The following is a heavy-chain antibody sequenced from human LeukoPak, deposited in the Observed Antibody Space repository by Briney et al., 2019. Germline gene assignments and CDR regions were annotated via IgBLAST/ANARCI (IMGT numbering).Heavy chain of an antibody. CDR2: TRNKANSYTT. CDR1: GFTFSDHY. J-gene: IGHJ4*02. D-gene: IGHD2-15*01. Sequence: GGSLSLSCAASGFTFSDHYMDWVRQAPGKGLEWVGRTRNKANSYTTEDAASVRGRFTISRDDSKNSLYLQMNSLKTEDTAVYYCARGSRGIDYWGQGTLVTVSS. CDR3: ARGSRGIDY. V-gene: IGHV3-72*01.